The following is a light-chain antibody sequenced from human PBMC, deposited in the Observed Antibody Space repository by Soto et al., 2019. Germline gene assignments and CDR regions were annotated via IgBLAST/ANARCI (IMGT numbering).Light chain of an antibody. CDR2: SAS. V-gene: IGKV1-9*01. CDR1: QGIGSF. Sequence: DIQLTQSPSFLSASVGDRVTITCRASQGIGSFLAWYQQKPGKAPRLLIYSASTLQSGVSLRFSGSGSGTEFTLTISSLQSEDSATYYCQQFNSYPPTFGQGTKVEIK. CDR3: QQFNSYPPT. J-gene: IGKJ1*01.